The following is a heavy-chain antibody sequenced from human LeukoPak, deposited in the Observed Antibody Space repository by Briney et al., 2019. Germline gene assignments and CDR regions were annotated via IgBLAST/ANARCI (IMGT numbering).Heavy chain of an antibody. V-gene: IGHV3-21*01. CDR3: ARGPGIAVAD. CDR2: ISSSSSYI. J-gene: IGHJ4*02. CDR1: GFTVSSYS. D-gene: IGHD6-19*01. Sequence: GGSLRLSCAASGFTVSSYSMNWVRQAPGKGLEWVSSISSSSSYIYYADSVKGRFTISRDNAKNSLYLQMNSLRAEDTAVYYCARGPGIAVADWGQGTLVTVSS.